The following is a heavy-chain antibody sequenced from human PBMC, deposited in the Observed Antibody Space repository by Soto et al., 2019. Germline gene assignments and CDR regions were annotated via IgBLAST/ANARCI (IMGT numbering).Heavy chain of an antibody. CDR2: ISGSGGSA. CDR1: GFTFGSHA. J-gene: IGHJ4*02. D-gene: IGHD3-3*01. Sequence: EVQLLESGGGLVQPGGSLRLSCAASGFTFGSHAMIWVRQAPGKGLEWVSAISGSGGSAYYADSVKGRFTISRDNSINTMYLQMISLRAEDTALYYCAKEPYSDFWSAYYYFDYWGQGTLVTVSS. CDR3: AKEPYSDFWSAYYYFDY. V-gene: IGHV3-23*01.